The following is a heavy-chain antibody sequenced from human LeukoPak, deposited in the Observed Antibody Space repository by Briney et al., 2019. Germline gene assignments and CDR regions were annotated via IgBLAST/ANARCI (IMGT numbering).Heavy chain of an antibody. V-gene: IGHV4-59*01. CDR1: GGSISSYY. CDR2: ISYSGST. Sequence: PSETLSLTCIVSGGSISSYYWSWIRQPPGKGLEWFGYISYSGSTHYNSSLTSRVAISLDTSKSQFSLKLSSATAADTAVYYCAREFNWFDPWGQGILVTVSS. J-gene: IGHJ5*02. CDR3: AREFNWFDP.